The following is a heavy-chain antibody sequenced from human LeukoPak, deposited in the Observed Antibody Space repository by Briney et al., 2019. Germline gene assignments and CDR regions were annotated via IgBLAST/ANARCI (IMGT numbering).Heavy chain of an antibody. CDR1: GGTFSSYA. CDR2: IIPNFGTA. V-gene: IGHV1-69*05. J-gene: IGHJ6*03. CDR3: ARHSGYDVRGYYYYYMDV. D-gene: IGHD5-12*01. Sequence: GASVKVSCKASGGTFSSYAISWVRQAPGQGLEWMGGIIPNFGTANYAQKFQGRVTITTDESTSTAYMELSSLRSEDTAVYYCARHSGYDVRGYYYYYMDVWGKGTTVTVSS.